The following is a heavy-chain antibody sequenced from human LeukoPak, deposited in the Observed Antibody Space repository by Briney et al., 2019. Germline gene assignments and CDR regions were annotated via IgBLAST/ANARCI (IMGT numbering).Heavy chain of an antibody. D-gene: IGHD2-15*01. Sequence: GGSLRLSCAASGFTVSSNYMSWVRQAPGKGLEWVSVIYSGGSTYYADSVKGRFTISRDNSKNTLYLQMNSLRAEDTAVYYCARDPRGYCSGGSCYSDPWGQGTLVTVSS. CDR2: IYSGGST. CDR1: GFTVSSNY. CDR3: ARDPRGYCSGGSCYSDP. V-gene: IGHV3-53*01. J-gene: IGHJ5*02.